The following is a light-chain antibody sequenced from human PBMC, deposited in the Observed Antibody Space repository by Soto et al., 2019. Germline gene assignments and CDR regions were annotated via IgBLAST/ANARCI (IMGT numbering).Light chain of an antibody. CDR3: QQYGSSGT. CDR2: GAS. CDR1: QTVSNNY. J-gene: IGKJ1*01. V-gene: IGKV3-20*01. Sequence: IVLTQSPGTLSLSPVERATLSCRASQTVSNNYLAWYQQPPGQAPRRLIYGASNRATGIPDRFSGSGSGTDFPITISRMEPEDFAVYYCQQYGSSGTFGQGTKVDIK.